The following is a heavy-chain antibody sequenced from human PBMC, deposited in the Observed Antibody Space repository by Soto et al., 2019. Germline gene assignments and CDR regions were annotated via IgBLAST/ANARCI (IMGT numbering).Heavy chain of an antibody. J-gene: IGHJ4*02. CDR3: ARATPDNDYGDSYYFDY. Sequence: PSETLSLTCAVYGGSFSGYYWSWIRQPPGKGLEWIGEINHSGSTNYNPSLKSRVTISVDTSKNQFSLKLSSVTAADTAVYYCARATPDNDYGDSYYFDYWGQGTLVTVSS. V-gene: IGHV4-34*01. D-gene: IGHD4-17*01. CDR2: INHSGST. CDR1: GGSFSGYY.